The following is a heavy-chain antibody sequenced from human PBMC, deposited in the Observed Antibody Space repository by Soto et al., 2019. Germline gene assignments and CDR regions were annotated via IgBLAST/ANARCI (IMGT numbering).Heavy chain of an antibody. CDR1: GYTFTSYY. CDR3: ARVISGYYRFDY. V-gene: IGHV1-46*01. CDR2: INPSGDST. Sequence: ASVKVSCKASGYTFTSYYMHWVRQAPGQGLEWMGIINPSGDSTSYAQKFQGRVTMTRDTSTSTVYMELSSLRSEDTAVYYCARVISGYYRFDYWGQGTLVTVSS. D-gene: IGHD3-3*01. J-gene: IGHJ4*02.